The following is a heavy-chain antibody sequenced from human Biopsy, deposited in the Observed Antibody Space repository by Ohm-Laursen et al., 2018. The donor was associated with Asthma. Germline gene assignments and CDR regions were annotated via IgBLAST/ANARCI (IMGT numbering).Heavy chain of an antibody. CDR1: GYTFNSAG. CDR3: ARAVDYSHYYGIDV. CDR2: TSVYNGNT. V-gene: IGHV1-18*01. Sequence: ASVKVSCKTSGYTFNSAGITWVRQAPGQGLEWMGWTSVYNGNTKVAQKLQDRVTMITDTSTSTTYMELRSLRSDDTAVYFCARAVDYSHYYGIDVWGQGTTVTVS. J-gene: IGHJ6*02. D-gene: IGHD3-10*01.